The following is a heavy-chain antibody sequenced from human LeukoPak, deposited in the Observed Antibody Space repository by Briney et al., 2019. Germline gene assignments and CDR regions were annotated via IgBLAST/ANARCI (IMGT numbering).Heavy chain of an antibody. J-gene: IGHJ5*02. CDR2: IIPIFGTA. CDR1: GGTFSSYA. D-gene: IGHD3-22*01. CDR3: ARDKARHDSSGYYSA. V-gene: IGHV1-69*05. Sequence: SVTVSCKASGGTFSSYAISWLRQAPGQGLEWMGGIIPIFGTANYAQKFQGRVTITTDESTSTAYMELSSLRSEDTAVSYCARDKARHDSSGYYSAWGQGTLVTVSS.